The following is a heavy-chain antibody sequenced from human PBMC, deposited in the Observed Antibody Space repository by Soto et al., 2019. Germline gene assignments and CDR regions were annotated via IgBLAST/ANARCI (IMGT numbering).Heavy chain of an antibody. J-gene: IGHJ5*02. CDR3: AREDIVA. Sequence: QVQLVQSGAEVKKPGASVKVSCKASGYTFTSYAMHWVRQAPGQRLEWMGWINAGDGNTQYSQKFQGRVTSTLDTSASTAYMELSSLRSEDTAVYSCAREDIVAWGQGTLVTVSS. CDR2: INAGDGNT. V-gene: IGHV1-3*01. CDR1: GYTFTSYA. D-gene: IGHD2-15*01.